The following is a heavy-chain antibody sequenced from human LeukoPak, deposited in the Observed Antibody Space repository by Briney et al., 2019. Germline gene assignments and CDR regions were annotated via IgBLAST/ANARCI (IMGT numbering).Heavy chain of an antibody. D-gene: IGHD3-22*01. Sequence: GGSLRLSCAASGFTFGSCWMNWVRQTPGKGLEWVANINQDGSQKFYVDSVKGRFTISRDFSKNTVFLHMNSLRAEDTAMYYCARGDDSGYYDYFDYWGQGALVTVSS. CDR3: ARGDDSGYYDYFDY. J-gene: IGHJ4*02. CDR1: GFTFGSCW. V-gene: IGHV3-7*03. CDR2: INQDGSQK.